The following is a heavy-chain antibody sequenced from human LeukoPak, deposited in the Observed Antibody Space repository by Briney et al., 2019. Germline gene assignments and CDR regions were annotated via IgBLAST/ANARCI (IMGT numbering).Heavy chain of an antibody. V-gene: IGHV3-21*01. CDR2: ITRSSNYI. CDR3: VRARYDSSGYYSIFDY. J-gene: IGHJ4*02. D-gene: IGHD3-22*01. Sequence: PGRSLRLSCVASGFTFSSYSMNWVRQAPGKGLEWVSSITRSSNYIYYADSVKGRFTISRDNAKNSLYLQMNSLRAEDTAVYYCVRARYDSSGYYSIFDYWGQGTLVTVSS. CDR1: GFTFSSYS.